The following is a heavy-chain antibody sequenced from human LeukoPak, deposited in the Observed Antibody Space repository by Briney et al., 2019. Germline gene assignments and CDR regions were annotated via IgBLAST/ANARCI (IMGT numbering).Heavy chain of an antibody. CDR1: GFTFSRYA. J-gene: IGHJ4*02. Sequence: GGSLRLSCAASGFTFSRYAMSWVRQAPGKGLEWVSAISGSGGSTHYADSVKGRFTISRDNSKNTLYLQMNSLRAEDTAVYYCAKVRSRIAAAGTSVYYFDYWGQGTLVTVSS. CDR2: ISGSGGST. CDR3: AKVRSRIAAAGTSVYYFDY. D-gene: IGHD6-13*01. V-gene: IGHV3-23*01.